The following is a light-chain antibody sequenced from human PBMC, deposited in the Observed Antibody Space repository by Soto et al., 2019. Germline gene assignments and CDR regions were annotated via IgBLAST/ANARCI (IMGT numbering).Light chain of an antibody. CDR1: QSISSW. J-gene: IGKJ2*02. CDR3: QQYSTYPWT. V-gene: IGKV1-5*03. Sequence: DIQMTQSPSTLSASVGDRVTITCRASQSISSWLAWYQQKPGKAPNLLIYKASSLESGVPSRFSGSGSETEYTLTISSLQPDDFATYYCQQYSTYPWTFRQGTKLKI. CDR2: KAS.